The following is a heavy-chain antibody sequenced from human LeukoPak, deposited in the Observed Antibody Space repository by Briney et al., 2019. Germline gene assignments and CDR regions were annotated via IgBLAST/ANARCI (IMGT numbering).Heavy chain of an antibody. J-gene: IGHJ5*02. Sequence: PGGSLRLSCATSGFTFSSSAMKWVRHAPGKGLDWVSSITVSAVSTYSEVSVRGRFTISRDNSKSTLYLQINSLRAEDTAIYYCAKSLVGVLRGFDPWGQGTLVTVSS. V-gene: IGHV3-23*01. CDR1: GFTFSSSA. D-gene: IGHD2-8*01. CDR2: ITVSAVST. CDR3: AKSLVGVLRGFDP.